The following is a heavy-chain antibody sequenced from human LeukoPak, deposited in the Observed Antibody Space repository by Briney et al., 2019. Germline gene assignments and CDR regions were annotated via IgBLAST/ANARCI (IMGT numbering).Heavy chain of an antibody. CDR3: ARDSSGYYYFDY. CDR2: IIPIFGTA. CDR1: GGTFSSYA. Sequence: WASVKVSCKASGGTFSSYAISWVRQAPGQGLEWMGGIIPIFGTANYAQKFQGRVTITADESTSTACMELSSLRSEDTAVYYCARDSSGYYYFDYWGQGTLVTVSS. V-gene: IGHV1-69*13. D-gene: IGHD3-22*01. J-gene: IGHJ4*02.